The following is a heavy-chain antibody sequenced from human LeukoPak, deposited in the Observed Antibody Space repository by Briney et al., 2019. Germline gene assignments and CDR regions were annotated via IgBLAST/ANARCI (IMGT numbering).Heavy chain of an antibody. CDR2: ISYDGSNK. D-gene: IGHD3-3*01. CDR1: GFTFSSFA. Sequence: GRSLRLSCAASGFTFSSFAMHWVRQAPGKGLEWVAVISYDGSNKYYADSVKGRFTISRDNSKNTLYLQMNSLRAEDTAVYYCARDPWSGSYFDYWGQGTLVTVSS. J-gene: IGHJ4*02. V-gene: IGHV3-30*01. CDR3: ARDPWSGSYFDY.